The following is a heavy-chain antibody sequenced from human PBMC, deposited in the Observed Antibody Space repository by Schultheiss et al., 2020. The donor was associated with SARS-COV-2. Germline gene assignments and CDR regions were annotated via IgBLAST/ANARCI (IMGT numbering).Heavy chain of an antibody. J-gene: IGHJ4*02. CDR2: IWYDGSNK. CDR3: AKGSPMIVVVGDY. D-gene: IGHD3-22*01. V-gene: IGHV3-30*02. CDR1: GFTFSSYW. Sequence: GGSLRLSCAASGFTFSSYWMSWVRQAPGKGLVWVAVIWYDGSNKYYADSVKGRFTISRDNSKNTLYLQMNSLRAEDTAVYYCAKGSPMIVVVGDYWGQGTLVTVSS.